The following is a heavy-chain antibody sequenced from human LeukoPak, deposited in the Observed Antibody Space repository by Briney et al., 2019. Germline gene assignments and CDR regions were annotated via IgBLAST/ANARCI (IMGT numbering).Heavy chain of an antibody. CDR3: AKWLYYYGSGSYEGY. CDR1: GFTASSNY. CDR2: ISGSGGST. D-gene: IGHD3-10*01. J-gene: IGHJ4*02. Sequence: GGSLRLSCAASGFTASSNYMSWVRQAPGKGLEWVSAISGSGGSTYYADSVKGRFTISRDNSKNTLYLQMNSLRAEDTAVYYCAKWLYYYGSGSYEGYWGQGTLVTVSS. V-gene: IGHV3-23*01.